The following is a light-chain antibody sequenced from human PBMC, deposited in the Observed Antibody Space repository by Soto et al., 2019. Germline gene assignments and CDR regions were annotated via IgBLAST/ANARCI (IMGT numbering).Light chain of an antibody. CDR2: AAS. J-gene: IGKJ5*01. CDR1: QGISTY. CDR3: QQYKSYAHP. V-gene: IGKV1-16*02. Sequence: DIQMTQSPSSLSASVGDRVTITCRASQGISTYLAWFQQKPGKAPKYLIYAASSLQSGVPSKFSGSGSGTDFTLTISSLQPEDFATYYCQQYKSYAHPCGQGPRLEI.